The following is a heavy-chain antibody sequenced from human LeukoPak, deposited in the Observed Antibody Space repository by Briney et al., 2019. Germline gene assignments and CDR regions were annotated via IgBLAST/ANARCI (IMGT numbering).Heavy chain of an antibody. J-gene: IGHJ4*02. CDR2: INTDGSST. Sequence: GGSLRLSCAASRFTFSSYCMHWVRQAPGKGLVWVSHINTDGSSTSYADSVKGRFTISRDNAKNTLYLQMNSLRAEDTAVYYCARAKGIFDPFDYWGQGTLVTVSS. CDR1: RFTFSSYC. D-gene: IGHD3-3*01. V-gene: IGHV3-74*01. CDR3: ARAKGIFDPFDY.